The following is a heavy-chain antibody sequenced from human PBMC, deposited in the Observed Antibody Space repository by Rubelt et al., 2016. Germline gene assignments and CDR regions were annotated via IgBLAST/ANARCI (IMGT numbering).Heavy chain of an antibody. V-gene: IGHV4-39*01. J-gene: IGHJ4*02. CDR2: IYYSGSS. Sequence: QLQLQESGPGLVKPSETLSLTCTVSGGSISSSSYYWDWIRQPPGKGLEWIGSIYYSGSSYHNPSLKSRVTISVDTSKMQFSLKLSSVTAADTAAYYCATGTTVTTGLAYWGQGTLVTVSS. D-gene: IGHD4-17*01. CDR3: ATGTTVTTGLAY. CDR1: GGSISSSSYY.